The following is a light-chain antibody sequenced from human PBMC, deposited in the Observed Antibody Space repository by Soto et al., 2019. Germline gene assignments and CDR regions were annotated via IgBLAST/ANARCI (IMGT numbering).Light chain of an antibody. Sequence: EIVMTQSPVTLSVSPGERATLSCRASQSVSSDLAWYQRRPGQAPRLLIYGASTRATGIPATFSGSGSGTEFTLTISSLQSEDFAVYYCQQYNNLPRTSFGQGTKLEIK. CDR1: QSVSSD. CDR2: GAS. CDR3: QQYNNLPRTS. J-gene: IGKJ2*03. V-gene: IGKV3-15*01.